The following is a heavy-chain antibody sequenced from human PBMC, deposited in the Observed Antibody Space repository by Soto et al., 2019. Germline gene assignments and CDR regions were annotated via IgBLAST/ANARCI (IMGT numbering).Heavy chain of an antibody. J-gene: IGHJ4*02. D-gene: IGHD6-19*01. Sequence: QVQLQESGPGLVKPSQTLSLTCTVSGGSISSGGYYWSWIRQHPGKGLEWIGYIYYSGSTYYNPSLNSRVTISVDTSKNQFSLKLSSVTAADTAVYYCARDRYSSGWLDYWGQGTLVTVSS. V-gene: IGHV4-31*03. CDR2: IYYSGST. CDR3: ARDRYSSGWLDY. CDR1: GGSISSGGYY.